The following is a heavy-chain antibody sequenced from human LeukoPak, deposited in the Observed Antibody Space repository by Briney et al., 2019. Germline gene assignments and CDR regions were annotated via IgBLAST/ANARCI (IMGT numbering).Heavy chain of an antibody. Sequence: SQTLSLTCAISGDTVSTYSAAWNWIRQSPSRGLEWLGRPDYRSKWYTDYAVSVKSRITIDPDSSRNQFSLQLYSVTPEDTAVYYCARSNVGVAGLLYFDPWGQGTLVTVSS. CDR2: PDYRSKWYT. D-gene: IGHD6-19*01. CDR1: GDTVSTYSAA. V-gene: IGHV6-1*01. J-gene: IGHJ5*02. CDR3: ARSNVGVAGLLYFDP.